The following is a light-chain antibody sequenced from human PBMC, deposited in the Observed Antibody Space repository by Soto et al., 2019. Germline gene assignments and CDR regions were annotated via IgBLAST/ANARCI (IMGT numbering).Light chain of an antibody. CDR3: QQANRFPPT. CDR2: AAS. J-gene: IGKJ4*01. CDR1: QDVVRW. V-gene: IGKV1-12*01. Sequence: DIQMTQSPSSVSASVGDRVAITCRASQDVVRWLAWYQQKPGTAPKLLISAASNLQSGVPSRFSGRGSGTDFTLTISSLQPEDFASYYCQQANRFPPTFGGGTKVEIK.